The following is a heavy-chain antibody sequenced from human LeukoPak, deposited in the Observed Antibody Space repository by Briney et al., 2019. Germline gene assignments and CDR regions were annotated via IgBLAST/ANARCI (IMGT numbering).Heavy chain of an antibody. CDR1: GGSISSGDYY. Sequence: SQTLSLTCTVSGGSISSGDYYWSWIRQPPGKGLEWIGYIYYSGSTYYNPSLKSRVTISVDTSKNQFSLKLSSVTAADTAVYYCARQVAARPYFDYWGQGTLVTVSS. CDR3: ARQVAARPYFDY. CDR2: IYYSGST. D-gene: IGHD6-6*01. V-gene: IGHV4-30-4*08. J-gene: IGHJ4*02.